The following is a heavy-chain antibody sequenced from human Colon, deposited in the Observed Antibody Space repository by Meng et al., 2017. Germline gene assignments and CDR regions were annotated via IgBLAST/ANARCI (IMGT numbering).Heavy chain of an antibody. V-gene: IGHV2-5*02. CDR1: GFALSGVT. CDR3: ARARELWGRPLPSPFDY. Sequence: QITLKESGPTLVKPTQTLTLTCSISGFALSGVTVAWNRQPPGKALECLAVIYWDDDKRYRPSLESRLTITKDTSKNQVVLTMTNVDPVDTATYYCARARELWGRPLPSPFDYWGPETLVTVSS. J-gene: IGHJ4*02. CDR2: IYWDDDK. D-gene: IGHD7-27*01.